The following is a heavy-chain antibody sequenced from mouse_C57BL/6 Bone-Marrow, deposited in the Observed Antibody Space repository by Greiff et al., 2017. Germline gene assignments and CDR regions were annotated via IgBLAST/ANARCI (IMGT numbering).Heavy chain of an antibody. D-gene: IGHD4-1*01. CDR3: AREVNWGPFAY. CDR1: GHTFTSYW. J-gene: IGHJ3*01. CDR2: IHHTSGST. Sequence: VKLQQPGAELVKPGASVKLSCKASGHTFTSYWLHWVTQRPGQGLEWIGMIHHTSGSTNYNEKFKSKATLTVDKSSSTAYMQLSSLTSEVCAVYYCAREVNWGPFAYWGQETLVTVAA. V-gene: IGHV1-64*01.